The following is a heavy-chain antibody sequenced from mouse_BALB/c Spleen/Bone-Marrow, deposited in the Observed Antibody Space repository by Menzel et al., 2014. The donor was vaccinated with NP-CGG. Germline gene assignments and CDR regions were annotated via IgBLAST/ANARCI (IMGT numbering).Heavy chain of an antibody. V-gene: IGHV1S137*01. J-gene: IGHJ4*01. CDR3: ARDAMDY. CDR2: ISTYYGDA. Sequence: VQLVESGAELVRPGVSVKISCKGSGYAFTDYAMHWVKQSHAKSLEWTGVISTYYGDASYNQKFKGKATMTVDKSSSTAYMELARLTSEDSAIYYCARDAMDYWGQGTSVTVSS. CDR1: GYAFTDYA.